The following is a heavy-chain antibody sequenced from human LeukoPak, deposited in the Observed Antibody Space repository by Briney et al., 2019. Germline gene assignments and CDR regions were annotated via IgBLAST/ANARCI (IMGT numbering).Heavy chain of an antibody. CDR3: ARVDYVWGSYLGRDYYGMDV. CDR2: INPNTGVT. Sequence: ASVKCSSRAPAYTVTGYVMHSVRQAPGQGLERIGWINPNTGVTNYVQKLQGRFTMTRDTSISTAYMELSRLRSDDTAVYYCARVDYVWGSYLGRDYYGMDVWGQGTTVTVSS. CDR1: AYTVTGYV. D-gene: IGHD3-16*02. J-gene: IGHJ6*02. V-gene: IGHV1-2*02.